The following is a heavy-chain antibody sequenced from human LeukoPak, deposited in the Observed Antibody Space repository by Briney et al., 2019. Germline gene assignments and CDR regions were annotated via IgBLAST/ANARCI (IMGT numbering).Heavy chain of an antibody. V-gene: IGHV3-53*01. D-gene: IGHD6-6*01. CDR3: ARVHSSSSGGLLDY. CDR2: IYSGGST. CDR1: GFTVSSNY. Sequence: HPGGSLRLSCAASGFTVSSNYMSWVRQAPGKGLEWVSVIYSGGSTYYADSVKGRFTISRDNSKNTLYLQMNSLRAEDTAVYYCARVHSSSSGGLLDYWGQGTLVTVSS. J-gene: IGHJ4*02.